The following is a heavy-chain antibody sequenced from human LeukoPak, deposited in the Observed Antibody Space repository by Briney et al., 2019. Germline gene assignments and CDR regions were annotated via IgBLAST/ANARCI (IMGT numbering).Heavy chain of an antibody. CDR3: ARGTRLYYDILTGYLPFDP. Sequence: SETLSLTCTVSGGSISSGSYYWSWIRQPAGKGLEWIGRIYTSGSTNYNPSLKSRVTISVDTSKNQFSLKLSSVTAADTAVYYCARGTRLYYDILTGYLPFDPWGQGTLVTVSS. V-gene: IGHV4-61*02. D-gene: IGHD3-9*01. J-gene: IGHJ5*02. CDR2: IYTSGST. CDR1: GGSISSGSYY.